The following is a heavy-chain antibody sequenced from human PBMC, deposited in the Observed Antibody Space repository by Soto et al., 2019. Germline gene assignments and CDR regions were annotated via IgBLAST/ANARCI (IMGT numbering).Heavy chain of an antibody. CDR3: AHCVFRYGRSSAQLRYFQH. CDR2: ISGSGGST. V-gene: IGHV3-23*01. D-gene: IGHD5-18*01. Sequence: PGGSLRLPCAASGFTFSSYAMSWVRQAPGKGLEWVSAISGSGGSTYYADSVRGRFTISRDNSKNTLYLQMNSLRAEDTAVYYCAHCVFRYGRSSAQLRYFQHWGQGTLVTVSS. J-gene: IGHJ1*01. CDR1: GFTFSSYA.